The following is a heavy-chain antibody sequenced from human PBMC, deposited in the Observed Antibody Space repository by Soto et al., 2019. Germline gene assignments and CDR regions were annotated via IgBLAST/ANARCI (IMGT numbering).Heavy chain of an antibody. V-gene: IGHV4-34*01. CDR3: ARDRSIAAAPPPGWYSGMDF. Sequence: PSETLSLTCSVYVGSFSGYYWSWIRQPPGKGLEWIGEINHSGSTNYNPSLKSRVTISVDTSKNQFSLKLSSVTAADTAVYYCARDRSIAAAPPPGWYSGMDFGGQGPTVTFP. J-gene: IGHJ6*02. CDR1: VGSFSGYY. D-gene: IGHD6-25*01. CDR2: INHSGST.